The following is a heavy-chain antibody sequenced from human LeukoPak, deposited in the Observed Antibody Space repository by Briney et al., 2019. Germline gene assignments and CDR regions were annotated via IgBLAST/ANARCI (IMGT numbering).Heavy chain of an antibody. D-gene: IGHD6-19*01. CDR3: ATLVAVAGTNGY. CDR1: GYTFTSYY. Sequence: ASVKVSCKASGYTFTSYYMHWVRQAPGQGLEWMGIINPSGGSTSYAQKFQGRVTMTEDTSTDTAYMELSSLRSEDTAVYYCATLVAVAGTNGYWGQGTLVTVSS. V-gene: IGHV1-46*01. CDR2: INPSGGST. J-gene: IGHJ4*02.